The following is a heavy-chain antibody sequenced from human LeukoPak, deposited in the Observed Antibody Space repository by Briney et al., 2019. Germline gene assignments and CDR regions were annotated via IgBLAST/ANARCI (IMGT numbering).Heavy chain of an antibody. V-gene: IGHV1-18*01. CDR1: GYTFTSYG. J-gene: IGHJ3*01. D-gene: IGHD3-3*01. CDR2: ISVYNGNT. CDR3: ARDRSPDFWSGYYRDAFDF. Sequence: ASVKVSCKASGYTFTSYGISWVRQAPGQGLEWMGWISVYNGNTNYAQKLQGRVTMTTDTSTSTAYMELRSLRSDDTAVYYCARDRSPDFWSGYYRDAFDFWGQGTMVTVSS.